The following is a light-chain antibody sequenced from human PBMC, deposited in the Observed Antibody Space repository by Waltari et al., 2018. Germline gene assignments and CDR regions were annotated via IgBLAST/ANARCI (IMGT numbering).Light chain of an antibody. Sequence: DIVMTQTPLSLPITPGEPASISCRSSQSLLHSNGNTYLHWYLQKPGQSPQLLIYGGSNRASGVPDRFSGSGSGTDFTLKISMVEAEDVGVYYCVQAIAFPYSFGQGTKVEIK. V-gene: IGKV2-40*01. J-gene: IGKJ2*03. CDR2: GGS. CDR3: VQAIAFPYS. CDR1: QSLLHSNGNTY.